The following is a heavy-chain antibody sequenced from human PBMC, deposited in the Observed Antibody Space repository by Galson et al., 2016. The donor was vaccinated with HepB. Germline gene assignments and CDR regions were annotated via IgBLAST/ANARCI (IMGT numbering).Heavy chain of an antibody. CDR3: ARDNRGYCRGAPCPTLYYYGMDV. CDR2: IYKEGGS. CDR1: GFSVSSND. J-gene: IGHJ6*02. Sequence: SLRLSCAASGFSVSSNDMSWVRQTPGKGLEWVSIIYKEGGSDYADSVEGRFTISGDNSKNTLYLEMNSLTAEDTAVYYCARDNRGYCRGAPCPTLYYYGMDVWGQGTTVTVSS. D-gene: IGHD2-15*01. V-gene: IGHV3-53*01.